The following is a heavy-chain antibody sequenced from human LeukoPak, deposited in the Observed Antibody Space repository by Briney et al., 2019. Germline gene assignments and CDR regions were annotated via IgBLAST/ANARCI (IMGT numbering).Heavy chain of an antibody. D-gene: IGHD6-13*01. CDR1: GFTFSSYS. J-gene: IGHJ4*02. CDR3: ARDRRTDIAAAGTQTYFDY. V-gene: IGHV3-48*04. CDR2: ISSSSSTI. Sequence: GGSLRLSCAASGFTFSSYSMNWVRQAPGKGLEWVSYISSSSSTIYYADSVKGRFTISRDNAKNSLYLQMNSLRAEDTAVYYCARDRRTDIAAAGTQTYFDYWGQGTLVTVSS.